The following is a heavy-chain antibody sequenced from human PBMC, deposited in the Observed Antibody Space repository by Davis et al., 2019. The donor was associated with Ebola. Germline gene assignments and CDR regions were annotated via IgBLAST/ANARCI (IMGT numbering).Heavy chain of an antibody. V-gene: IGHV3-48*03. Sequence: PGGSLRLSCEASGMNFASFDMNWIRQAPGKGLEWISSISAGGNTIEYANSVKGRFTISRDNAQQTLSLQMNDLRVEDTATYYCARLYVSSSGYWGQGTSVTVSS. CDR1: GMNFASFD. J-gene: IGHJ4*02. D-gene: IGHD6-6*01. CDR2: ISAGGNTI. CDR3: ARLYVSSSGY.